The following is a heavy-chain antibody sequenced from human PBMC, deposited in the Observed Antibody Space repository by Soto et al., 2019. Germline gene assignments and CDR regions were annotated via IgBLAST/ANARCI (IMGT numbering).Heavy chain of an antibody. V-gene: IGHV3-23*01. D-gene: IGHD6-19*01. CDR3: AKGVPGIAVAGTGYFQH. J-gene: IGHJ1*01. CDR1: GFTFSSYS. Sequence: HPGGSLRLSCAASGFTFSSYSMNWVRQAPGKGLEWVSGISGSGDSTYYADSVKGRFTISRDNSKNTLYLQMNSLRAEDTAVYYCAKGVPGIAVAGTGYFQHWGQGTLVTVSS. CDR2: ISGSGDST.